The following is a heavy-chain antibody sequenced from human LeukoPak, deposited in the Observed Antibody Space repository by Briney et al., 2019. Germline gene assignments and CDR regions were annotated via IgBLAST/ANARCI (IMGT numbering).Heavy chain of an antibody. CDR2: IIPMRDIT. V-gene: IGHV1-69*10. J-gene: IGHJ4*02. Sequence: RRAPGQQLECRRGIIPMRDITNYAQNFQDRVTITADKSTTTVYMEVNSLISEDMAVYFCARGPYDGTYYFDSWGQGTLVTVSS. CDR3: ARGPYDGTYYFDS. D-gene: IGHD3-16*01.